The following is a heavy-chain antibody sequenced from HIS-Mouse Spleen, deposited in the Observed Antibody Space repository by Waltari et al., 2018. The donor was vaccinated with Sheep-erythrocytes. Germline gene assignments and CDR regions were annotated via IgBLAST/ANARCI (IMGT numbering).Heavy chain of an antibody. J-gene: IGHJ3*02. CDR3: ARDSMGHDAFI. CDR1: GFTFSSYS. V-gene: IGHV3-21*01. CDR2: ISRSSSYI. Sequence: EVQLVESGGGLVKPGGSLRLSCAASGFTFSSYSMNWVRQAPGKGCEVVSSISRSSSYIYYADSVKGRFTITRDNAKNSLYLQMNSLRAEDTAVYYCARDSMGHDAFIWGQGTMVTVSS. D-gene: IGHD3-10*01.